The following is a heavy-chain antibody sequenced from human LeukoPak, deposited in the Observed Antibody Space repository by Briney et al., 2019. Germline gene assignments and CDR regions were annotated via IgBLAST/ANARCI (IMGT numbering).Heavy chain of an antibody. D-gene: IGHD6-19*01. CDR3: AREGTSVAGTWWFDP. CDR1: GGTFSTYA. J-gene: IGHJ5*02. CDR2: IIPIFGVA. Sequence: GSSVKVSCKASGGTFSTYAISWVRQAPGQGLEWMGRIIPIFGVAKYAQKFQGRVTITADKSTSTAYMELSSLTSEDTAVYYSAREGTSVAGTWWFDPWGQGTLVTVSS. V-gene: IGHV1-69*04.